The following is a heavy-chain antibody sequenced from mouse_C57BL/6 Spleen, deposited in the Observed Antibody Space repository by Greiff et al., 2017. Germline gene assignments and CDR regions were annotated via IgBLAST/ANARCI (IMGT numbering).Heavy chain of an antibody. CDR3: ASTVAPHWYCDV. J-gene: IGHJ1*03. Sequence: DVKLQESGPGLVKPSQSLSLTCSVTGYSITSGYYWNWIRQFPGNKLEWMGYISYDGSNNYNPSLKNPISVTRDKSKNQFFLKLNSVTTEDPATYYCASTVAPHWYCDVWGTGTKVTVSS. V-gene: IGHV3-6*01. CDR1: GYSITSGYY. D-gene: IGHD1-1*01. CDR2: ISYDGSN.